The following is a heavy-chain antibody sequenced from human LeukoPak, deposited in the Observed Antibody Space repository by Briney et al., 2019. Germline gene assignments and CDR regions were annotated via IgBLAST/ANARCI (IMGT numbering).Heavy chain of an antibody. V-gene: IGHV3-48*03. J-gene: IGHJ6*02. CDR3: ARDSPDNYYYYGMDV. CDR2: ISSSGSTI. CDR1: GFTFSSYE. D-gene: IGHD3-9*01. Sequence: GGSLRLSCAASGFTFSSYEMNWVRQAPGKGLEWVSYISSSGSTIYYADSVKGRFTISRDNAKNSLYLQMNSLRAEDTAVYYCARDSPDNYYYYGMDVWGQGTTVTVSS.